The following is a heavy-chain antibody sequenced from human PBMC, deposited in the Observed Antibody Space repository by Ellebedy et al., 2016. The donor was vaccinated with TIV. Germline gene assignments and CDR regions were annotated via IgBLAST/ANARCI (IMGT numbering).Heavy chain of an antibody. CDR2: LYGSGRGI. J-gene: IGHJ5*02. CDR1: GFTFSSFA. Sequence: PGGSLRPSCAASGFTFSSFAMGWVRQTPGKGLEGVSGLYGSGRGIFYSDSVKGRFTISRDNAKNSLYLQMNSLRAEDTAVYYCARDHDYGDYNWFDPWGQGTLVTVSS. CDR3: ARDHDYGDYNWFDP. D-gene: IGHD4-17*01. V-gene: IGHV3-23*01.